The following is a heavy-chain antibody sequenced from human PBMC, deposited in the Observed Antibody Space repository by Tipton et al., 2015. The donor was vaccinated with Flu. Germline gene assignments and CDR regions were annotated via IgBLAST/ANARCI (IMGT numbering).Heavy chain of an antibody. V-gene: IGHV3-23*01. D-gene: IGHD3-3*01. CDR2: ISGSGGDT. CDR1: GFTFSNYA. J-gene: IGHJ4*02. Sequence: GSLRLSCTTSGFTFSNYALGWVRQAPGRGLEWVSTISGSGGDTYYADSVKGRFTISRDNSKNTLYLQMRSLRVEDTAVYYCAKEGQYDFWSGYYRAFESWGQGTLVTVSS. CDR3: AKEGQYDFWSGYYRAFES.